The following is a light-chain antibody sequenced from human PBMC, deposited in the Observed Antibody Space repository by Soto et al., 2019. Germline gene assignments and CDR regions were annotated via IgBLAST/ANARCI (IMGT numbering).Light chain of an antibody. V-gene: IGKV3D-15*01. Sequence: EIVLTQSPASLSLSPGERGSLXCRASQSWSRNLRWYQQKPGHAPRRLIYDASNRATVSPARFSGSGSATAFTRTISSLQSEDFAVYYCQQYNNRPQTFGQGTKVDIK. J-gene: IGKJ1*01. CDR1: QSWSRN. CDR2: DAS. CDR3: QQYNNRPQT.